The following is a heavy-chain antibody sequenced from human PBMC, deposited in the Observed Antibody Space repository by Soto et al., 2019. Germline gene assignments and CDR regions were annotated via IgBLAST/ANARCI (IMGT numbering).Heavy chain of an antibody. D-gene: IGHD6-19*01. CDR2: IYLDDDK. Sequence: QITLKESGPTLVKPTQTLTLTCTFSGFSLSSTRMAVGWIRQPPGKALEWLALIYLDDDKRYSPFLKSRLTIPKDTTKNQVVLTMSNMDTVDTARYYCAHCVVAGLGYYFDYWGQGTLVTVSS. CDR1: GFSLSSTRMA. V-gene: IGHV2-5*02. J-gene: IGHJ4*02. CDR3: AHCVVAGLGYYFDY.